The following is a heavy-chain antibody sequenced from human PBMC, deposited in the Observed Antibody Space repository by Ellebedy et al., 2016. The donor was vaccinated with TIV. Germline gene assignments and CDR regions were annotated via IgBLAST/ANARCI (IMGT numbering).Heavy chain of an antibody. V-gene: IGHV4-31*03. CDR1: GGSISSGGYY. CDR3: ARVSRPVEFVVVEVPSRWFDP. J-gene: IGHJ5*02. D-gene: IGHD2-15*01. CDR2: IYYSGST. Sequence: MPSETLSLTCTVSGGSISSGGYYWSWIRQHPGKGLEWIVYIYYSGSTYSHPSLKSRVSISVASSKNQFYLRLSSVTAADTAVYDCARVSRPVEFVVVEVPSRWFDPWGQGTLVTVSS.